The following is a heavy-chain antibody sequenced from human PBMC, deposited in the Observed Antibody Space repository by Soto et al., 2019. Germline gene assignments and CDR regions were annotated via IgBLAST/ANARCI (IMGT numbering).Heavy chain of an antibody. CDR3: ARESGGATATLGYCYFYMDV. J-gene: IGHJ6*03. CDR2: INPHGGVT. V-gene: IGHV1-2*04. CDR1: GDSFNDYY. D-gene: IGHD5-12*01. Sequence: QVQLVQSGAEVRKPGASVTVSCRSSGDSFNDYYIHWVRQAPGQGFEWMGWINPHGGVTKYAQTLPGWVSMTSDTSIRTVYMQLSRLRSDDTAVYYCARESGGATATLGYCYFYMDVWGTGTTVTVSS.